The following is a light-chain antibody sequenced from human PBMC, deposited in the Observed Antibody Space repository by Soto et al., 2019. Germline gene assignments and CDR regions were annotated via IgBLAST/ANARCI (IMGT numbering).Light chain of an antibody. CDR3: LQHNTYPRT. CDR2: AAS. J-gene: IGKJ1*01. V-gene: IGKV1-17*03. CDR1: QGISTY. Sequence: DIQMTHSPSAMSASVGDRVTITCRASQGISTYLAWFQQKPGKAPKRLIYAASSLQSGVPSRFSGSGSGTEFTLTISSLQPEDFATYYCLQHNTYPRTFGQGTKVDIK.